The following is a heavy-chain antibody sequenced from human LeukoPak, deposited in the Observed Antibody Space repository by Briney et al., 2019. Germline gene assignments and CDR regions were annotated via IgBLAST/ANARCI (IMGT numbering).Heavy chain of an antibody. Sequence: GGSLRLSCAASGFTFGTYSMNWVRQAPGKGLEWVSSISSSSGYIYYADSVKGRFTISRDNAKNSLYLQMNSLRGEDTAVYHCARVLGNYYDGSGPSLYWGQGTLVTVSS. CDR3: ARVLGNYYDGSGPSLY. CDR2: ISSSSGYI. J-gene: IGHJ4*02. CDR1: GFTFGTYS. V-gene: IGHV3-21*01. D-gene: IGHD3-22*01.